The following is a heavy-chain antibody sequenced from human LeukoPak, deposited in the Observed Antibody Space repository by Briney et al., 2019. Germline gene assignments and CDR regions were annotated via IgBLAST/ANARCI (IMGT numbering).Heavy chain of an antibody. D-gene: IGHD3-16*01. CDR2: ISEPSSHT. CDR3: ARATGTWGHDGFDI. J-gene: IGHJ3*02. V-gene: IGHV1-18*01. Sequence: SVKLSYKAYGYTLINHGISWVRQAPGQALEWMGWISEPSSHTNYAQRLQVRVSMTTDTSTTTAYMELRSRRSDDTAVYYCARATGTWGHDGFDIWGQGTMVTVSS. CDR1: GYTLINHG.